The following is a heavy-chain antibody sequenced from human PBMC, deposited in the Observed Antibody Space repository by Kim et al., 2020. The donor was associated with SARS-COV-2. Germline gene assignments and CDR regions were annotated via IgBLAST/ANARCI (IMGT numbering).Heavy chain of an antibody. Sequence: ASVKVSCKASGYTFTGYYMHWVRQAPGQGLEWMGWINPNNGGTNYAQNFQGRVTMTRDMSNSTAYMELSRLRSDDTAVYYYARELWATIAPGWGLSSYYGMDVWGQETTVTVSS. J-gene: IGHJ6*02. CDR1: GYTFTGYY. CDR3: ARELWATIAPGWGLSSYYGMDV. V-gene: IGHV1-2*02. CDR2: INPNNGGT. D-gene: IGHD5-12*01.